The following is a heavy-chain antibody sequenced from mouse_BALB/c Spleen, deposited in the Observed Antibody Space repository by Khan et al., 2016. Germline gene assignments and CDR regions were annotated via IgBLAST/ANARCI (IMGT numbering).Heavy chain of an antibody. CDR2: IRLKSNNYAT. D-gene: IGHD1-1*01. J-gene: IGHJ4*01. CDR3: TRSSHFYYYAMDY. V-gene: IGHV6-6*02. CDR1: GFTFSNYW. Sequence: EVKLEESGGGLVQPGGSMKLSCVASGFTFSNYWMNWVRQSPEKGLEWVAEIRLKSNNYATHYAESVKGRFTISRDDSKSSVYLQMNNLRAEDTVIYYCTRSSHFYYYAMDYWGQGTTVTVSS.